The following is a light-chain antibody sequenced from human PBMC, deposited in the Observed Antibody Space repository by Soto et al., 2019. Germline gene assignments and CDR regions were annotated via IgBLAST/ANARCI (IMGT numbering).Light chain of an antibody. Sequence: QSALTQPPSVSGSPGQSVTISCTGTSSDVGSYNGVSWYQQPPGTAPKLIIYEGSNRPSGVPDRFSGSESGNTASLTISGLQAEDEADYYCNSYTISSTYVFGTGTKLTVL. CDR3: NSYTISSTYV. J-gene: IGLJ1*01. CDR2: EGS. CDR1: SSDVGSYNG. V-gene: IGLV2-18*02.